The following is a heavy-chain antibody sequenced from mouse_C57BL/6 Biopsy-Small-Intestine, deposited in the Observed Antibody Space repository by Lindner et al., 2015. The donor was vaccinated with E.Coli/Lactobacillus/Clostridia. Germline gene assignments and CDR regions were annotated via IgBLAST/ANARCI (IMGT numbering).Heavy chain of an antibody. CDR1: GFSFNTYA. Sequence: VQLQESGGGLVQPKGSLKLSCAASGFSFNTYAMNWVRQAPGQGLEWVARIRSKSNNYATNYTDSVKDRFTISRDDSESMLYLQMNNLQTEDTAIYYCVRQRGNYGNYYAMDCWGQGTSVTVSS. V-gene: IGHV10-1*01. J-gene: IGHJ4*01. D-gene: IGHD2-1*01. CDR2: IRSKSNNYAT. CDR3: VRQRGNYGNYYAMDC.